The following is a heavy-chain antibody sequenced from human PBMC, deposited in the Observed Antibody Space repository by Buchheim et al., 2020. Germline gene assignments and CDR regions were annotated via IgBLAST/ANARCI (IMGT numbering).Heavy chain of an antibody. CDR3: ARDMGPYHYYGMDV. V-gene: IGHV3-15*01. J-gene: IGHJ6*02. CDR2: IKSKTDGGTT. CDR1: GFTFSNAW. Sequence: EVQLVESGGGLVKPGGSLRLSCAASGFTFSNAWMSWVRLAPGKGLEWVGRIKSKTDGGTTAYAAPVKGRFTISRDDSKNTLYLQINSLKTEDTAVYYCARDMGPYHYYGMDVWGQGTT. D-gene: IGHD3-10*01.